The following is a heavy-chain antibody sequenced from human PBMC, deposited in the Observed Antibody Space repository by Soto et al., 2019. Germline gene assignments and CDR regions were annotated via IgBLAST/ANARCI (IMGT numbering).Heavy chain of an antibody. D-gene: IGHD3-22*01. CDR1: GGSILDSTYY. CDR3: ARQASGYYYGWFDP. Sequence: QLLLQESGPGLVKPSETLSLTCTVSGGSILDSTYYWAWIRQSPGKGLEWIGTIFYSGGTFYTPSLTSRVTMSVDTSNNQFSLMLSSVTAADTAVYYCARQASGYYYGWFDPWGQGTLVTVSS. J-gene: IGHJ5*02. CDR2: IFYSGGT. V-gene: IGHV4-39*01.